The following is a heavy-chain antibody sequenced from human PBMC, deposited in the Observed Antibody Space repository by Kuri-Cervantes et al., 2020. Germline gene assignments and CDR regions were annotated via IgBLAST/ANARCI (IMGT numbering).Heavy chain of an antibody. CDR2: IYYSGST. D-gene: IGHD6-6*01. J-gene: IGHJ6*02. CDR1: GGSISSYY. CDR3: ARDSSSYYYYGMDV. V-gene: IGHV4-59*01. Sequence: SETLSLTCTVSGGSISSYYWSWIRQPPGKGLEWIGYIYYSGSTNYNPSLKSRVTISVDTSKNQFSLKLSSVAAADTAVYYCARDSSSYYYYGMDVWGQGTTVTVSS.